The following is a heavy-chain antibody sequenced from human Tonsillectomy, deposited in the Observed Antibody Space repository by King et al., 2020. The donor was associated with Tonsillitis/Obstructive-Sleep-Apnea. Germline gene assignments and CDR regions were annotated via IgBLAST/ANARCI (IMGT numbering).Heavy chain of an antibody. CDR2: ISDSGGGT. Sequence: VQLVESGGGLVQSGGSLRLSCAASGFTFSSYAMSWVRQAPGKGLEWVSVISDSGGGTYYADSVRGRFTISRDNSKNTLYLQMNSLRAADTAVYYCAKLYGGNSGSHFDYWGQGTLVTVSS. J-gene: IGHJ4*02. CDR3: AKLYGGNSGSHFDY. D-gene: IGHD4-23*01. V-gene: IGHV3-23*04. CDR1: GFTFSSYA.